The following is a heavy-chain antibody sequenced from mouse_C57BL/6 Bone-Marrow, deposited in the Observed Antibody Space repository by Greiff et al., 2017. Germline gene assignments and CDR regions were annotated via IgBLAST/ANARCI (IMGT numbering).Heavy chain of an antibody. CDR2: IDPETGGT. CDR3: QRRRNGMED. CDR1: GFTFTDYA. V-gene: IGHV1-15*01. Sequence: VQLQQSGAELVTPGASVTLSCKASGFTFTDYAMHWVKQTPVHGLEWIGAIDPETGGTAYTQKFKGKAILTADKSSSTAYMELRSLTSEDSAVXYCQRRRNGMEDWGQGTSVTVSS. J-gene: IGHJ4*01.